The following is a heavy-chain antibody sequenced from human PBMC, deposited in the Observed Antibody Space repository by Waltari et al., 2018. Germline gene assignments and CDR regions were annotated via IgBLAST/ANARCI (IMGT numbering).Heavy chain of an antibody. CDR3: ARDLSSPDAY. Sequence: QVQLVESGGGVVQPGRSLRLACVASGFPFRNHAMHWVRQAPGKGLEWVAVISYDGSNKYYADAVKGRFTISRDNSMNTLYLQVNSLRGEDTAVYYCARDLSSPDAYWGQGTLITVSS. V-gene: IGHV3-30-3*01. D-gene: IGHD2-2*01. CDR2: ISYDGSNK. CDR1: GFPFRNHA. J-gene: IGHJ4*02.